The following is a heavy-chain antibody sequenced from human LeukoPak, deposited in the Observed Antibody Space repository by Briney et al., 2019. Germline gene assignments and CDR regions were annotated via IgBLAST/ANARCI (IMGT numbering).Heavy chain of an antibody. Sequence: SVKVSCKASGGTFSSYAISWVRQAPGQGLEWMGGIIPIFGTANYAQKFQGRVTITTDESTSTAYMELSSLRSEDTAVYYCARDGVVVVPAAAYANWFDPWGQGTLVTVSS. CDR3: ARDGVVVVPAAAYANWFDP. D-gene: IGHD2-2*01. CDR1: GGTFSSYA. CDR2: IIPIFGTA. V-gene: IGHV1-69*05. J-gene: IGHJ5*02.